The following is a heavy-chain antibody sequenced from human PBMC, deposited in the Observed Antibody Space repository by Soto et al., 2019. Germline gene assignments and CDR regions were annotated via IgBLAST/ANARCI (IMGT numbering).Heavy chain of an antibody. CDR1: GFTFSNAW. V-gene: IGHV3-15*01. J-gene: IGHJ6*02. CDR3: TTVYSYGYYYYYGMDV. Sequence: GGSLRLSCAASGFTFSNAWMSWVRQAPGEGLEWVGRIKSKTDGGTTDYAAPVKGRFTISRDDSKNTLYLQMNSLKTEDTAVYYCTTVYSYGYYYYYGMDVWGQGTTVTVSS. D-gene: IGHD5-18*01. CDR2: IKSKTDGGTT.